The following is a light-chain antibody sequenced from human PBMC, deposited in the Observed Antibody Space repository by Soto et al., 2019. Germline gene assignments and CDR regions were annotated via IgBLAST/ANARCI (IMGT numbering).Light chain of an antibody. V-gene: IGKV1-39*01. Sequence: DIQMTQSPSSLSASVGDRVTITCRASQSISSYLNWYQQKPGKAPKLLIYAASSLQSGVPSRFSGSGSGTDFTLTISSLQPEDFATYYCQQSYSTRLGHTFGGGTTVDIK. CDR3: QQSYSTRLGHT. CDR2: AAS. J-gene: IGKJ4*01. CDR1: QSISSY.